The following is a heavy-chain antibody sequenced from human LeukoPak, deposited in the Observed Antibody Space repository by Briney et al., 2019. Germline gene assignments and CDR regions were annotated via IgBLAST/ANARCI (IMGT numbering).Heavy chain of an antibody. J-gene: IGHJ5*02. Sequence: PSETLSLTCAVYGGSLGGYSWSWIRQPPGKGLEWIGFVYYTGSTNYSPSLKSRVTISVDTSKNQFSLKLRSVTAADTAVYYCARRGYYGSGNDFRFDPWGQGTLVTVSS. CDR1: GGSLGGYS. D-gene: IGHD3-10*01. CDR2: VYYTGST. CDR3: ARRGYYGSGNDFRFDP. V-gene: IGHV4-59*01.